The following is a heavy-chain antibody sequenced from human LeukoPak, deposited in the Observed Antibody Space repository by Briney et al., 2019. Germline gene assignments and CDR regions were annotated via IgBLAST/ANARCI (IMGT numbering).Heavy chain of an antibody. CDR3: ARDLVGSHTGYSSGAWDY. CDR1: GGTFSSYA. CDR2: IIPLFDTA. D-gene: IGHD3-9*01. V-gene: IGHV1-69*13. J-gene: IGHJ4*02. Sequence: SVKVSCKASGGTFSSYAISWVRQAPGQGLEWMGGIIPLFDTADYAQKFQGRLTITADESTSTAYMELSSLRPEDTAVYYCARDLVGSHTGYSSGAWDYWGQGTLVTVSS.